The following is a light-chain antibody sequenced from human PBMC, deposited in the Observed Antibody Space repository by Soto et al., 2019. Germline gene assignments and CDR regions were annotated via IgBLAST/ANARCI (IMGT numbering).Light chain of an antibody. CDR3: QQLNGYQLA. CDR1: QAMSTY. J-gene: IGKJ4*01. Sequence: DIQLTQSPSFLSAFVGDTVTITCRASQAMSTYLAWYQQKPGKVPKLLIRSASTLQSGVPPRFSGGGSGTEFTLTXSTLQXDDSGIYYCQQLNGYQLAFGGGTNVEIK. CDR2: SAS. V-gene: IGKV1-9*01.